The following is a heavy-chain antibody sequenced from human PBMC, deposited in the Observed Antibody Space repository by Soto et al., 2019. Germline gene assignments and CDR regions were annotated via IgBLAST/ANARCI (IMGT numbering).Heavy chain of an antibody. J-gene: IGHJ4*02. Sequence: PGGSLRLSCAASGFTFSGYAMSWVRQSPGKGLEWVSAISGSGGSTYYADSVKGRFTISRDNSKNTLYLQMNSLRAEDTAVYYCAKGSRSAVAGSVFDYWGQGTLVTVSS. D-gene: IGHD6-19*01. CDR1: GFTFSGYA. CDR2: ISGSGGST. V-gene: IGHV3-23*01. CDR3: AKGSRSAVAGSVFDY.